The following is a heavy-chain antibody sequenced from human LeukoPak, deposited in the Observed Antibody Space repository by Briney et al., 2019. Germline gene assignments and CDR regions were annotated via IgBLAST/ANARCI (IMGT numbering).Heavy chain of an antibody. CDR3: TRGRSSSWYVDY. J-gene: IGHJ4*02. CDR1: GFTFGDYA. V-gene: IGHV3-49*03. Sequence: GGSLRLSCTASGFTFGDYAMSWFRQAPGKGLEWVGFIRSNAYGGTTEYAASVKGRFTISRDDSKSIAHLQMNSLKTEDTAVYYCTRGRSSSWYVDYWGQGTLVTVSS. CDR2: IRSNAYGGTT. D-gene: IGHD6-13*01.